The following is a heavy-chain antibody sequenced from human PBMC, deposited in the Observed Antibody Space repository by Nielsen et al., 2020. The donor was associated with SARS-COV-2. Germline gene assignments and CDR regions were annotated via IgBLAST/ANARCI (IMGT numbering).Heavy chain of an antibody. J-gene: IGHJ6*02. D-gene: IGHD6-19*01. CDR3: ARAPRYGSGWYAGYYGMDV. CDR2: FFYSGST. CDR1: GGSISSSSYY. Sequence: GSLRLSCTVSGGSISSSSYYWGWIRQPPGKGLEWIGSFFYSGSTYYNPSLRSRVTISVDTSKNQFSLKLSSVTAADTAVYYCARAPRYGSGWYAGYYGMDVWGQGTTVTVSS. V-gene: IGHV4-39*01.